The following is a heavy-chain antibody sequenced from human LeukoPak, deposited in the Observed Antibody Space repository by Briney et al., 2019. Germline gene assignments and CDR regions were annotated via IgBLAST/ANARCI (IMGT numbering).Heavy chain of an antibody. J-gene: IGHJ4*02. V-gene: IGHV1-18*01. D-gene: IGHD3-22*01. CDR1: GYTFTSYG. CDR2: ISAYNGNT. Sequence: SVKVSCKASGYTFTSYGISWVRQAPGQGLEWMGWISAYNGNTNYAQKLQGRVTMTTDTSTSTAYMELRSLRSDGTAVYYCARSNQFESDYYDSSGYYHHFDYWGQGTLVSVSS. CDR3: ARSNQFESDYYDSSGYYHHFDY.